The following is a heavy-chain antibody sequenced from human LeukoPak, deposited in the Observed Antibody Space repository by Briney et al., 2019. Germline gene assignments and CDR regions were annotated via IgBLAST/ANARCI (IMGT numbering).Heavy chain of an antibody. D-gene: IGHD2-21*02. Sequence: GGSLRLPCAASGFTFSSYAMSWVRQAPGKGLEWVSAISGSGGSTYYADSVKGRFTISRDNSKNTLYLQMNSLRAEDTAVYYCAKDGCGGDCYPHNWFDPWGQGTLVTVSS. V-gene: IGHV3-23*01. CDR2: ISGSGGST. CDR3: AKDGCGGDCYPHNWFDP. CDR1: GFTFSSYA. J-gene: IGHJ5*02.